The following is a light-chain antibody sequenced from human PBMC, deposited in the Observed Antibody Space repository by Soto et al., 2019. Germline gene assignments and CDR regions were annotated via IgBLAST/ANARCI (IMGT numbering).Light chain of an antibody. Sequence: EIIWTLSSATLSLSPKARAALSCMASQSVSSYLALYPKKPGQAPRLLIYDASNRATGIPARFSGSGSGTDFTLTISSLEPEDFAVYYCQQRSYWPWTFGQGTKVEI. CDR2: DAS. CDR3: QQRSYWPWT. J-gene: IGKJ1*01. CDR1: QSVSSY. V-gene: IGKV3-11*01.